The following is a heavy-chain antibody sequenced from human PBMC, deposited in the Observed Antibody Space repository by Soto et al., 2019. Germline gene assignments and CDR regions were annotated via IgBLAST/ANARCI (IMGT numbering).Heavy chain of an antibody. J-gene: IGHJ6*03. D-gene: IGHD2-2*01. CDR1: GGSISSYY. V-gene: IGHV4-59*01. CDR3: ARVDCSSTSCYKPSLYYYYYMDV. CDR2: IYYSGST. Sequence: SETLSLTCTVSGGSISSYYWSWIRQPPGKGLEWIGYIYYSGSTNYNPSLKSRVTISVDTSKNQFSLKLSSVTAADTAVYYCARVDCSSTSCYKPSLYYYYYMDVWGKGTTVTVSS.